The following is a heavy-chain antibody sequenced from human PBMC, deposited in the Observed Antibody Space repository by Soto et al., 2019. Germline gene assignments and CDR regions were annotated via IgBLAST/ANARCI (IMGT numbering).Heavy chain of an antibody. CDR2: INHSGST. Sequence: PSEPLSLTCAAYGGSFSGYYWSWIRQPPGKGLEWIGEINHSGSTNYNPSLKSRVTISVDTSKNQFSLKLSSVTAADTAVYYCARGTCSGGSCYSSYNYYYGMD. V-gene: IGHV4-34*01. CDR1: GGSFSGYY. CDR3: ARGTCSGGSCYSSYNYYYGMD. J-gene: IGHJ6*01. D-gene: IGHD2-15*01.